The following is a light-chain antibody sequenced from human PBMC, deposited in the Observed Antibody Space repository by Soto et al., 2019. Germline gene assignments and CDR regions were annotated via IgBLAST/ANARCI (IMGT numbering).Light chain of an antibody. CDR3: ATWDTNLSAV. CDR2: GND. CDR1: TSNIGHNY. J-gene: IGLJ3*02. Sequence: QSVLTQPPSVSAAPGQTVTISCSGGTSNIGHNYVSWYQQLPGTAPTLHIYGNDKRPSGIPDRFSGSKSGTSATLAITGLQTGDEADYYCATWDTNLSAVFGGGTKLTVL. V-gene: IGLV1-51*01.